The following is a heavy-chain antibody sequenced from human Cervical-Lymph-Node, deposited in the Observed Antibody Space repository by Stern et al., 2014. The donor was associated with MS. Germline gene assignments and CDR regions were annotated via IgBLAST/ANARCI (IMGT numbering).Heavy chain of an antibody. CDR1: GYSFTNYW. CDR3: ARRAGYCSRTNCYAYWYFDL. J-gene: IGHJ2*01. D-gene: IGHD2-2*01. Sequence: VQLEQSGAVVKEPGEFLKISCQTSGYSFTNYWIGWVRQMPGQGLEWMGIIYPGEPDANCSPSFLRQVTISADKSTNTAYVQWSSLKASDTATYYCARRAGYCSRTNCYAYWYFDLWGRGTLVTVSS. V-gene: IGHV5-51*01. CDR2: IYPGEPDA.